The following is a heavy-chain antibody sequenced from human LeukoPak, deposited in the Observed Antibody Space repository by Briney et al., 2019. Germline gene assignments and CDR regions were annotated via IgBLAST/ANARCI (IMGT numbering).Heavy chain of an antibody. D-gene: IGHD2-21*02. CDR3: ARVDGTAKGEWFDP. CDR1: GYTFTSYD. V-gene: IGHV1-8*03. Sequence: GASVKVSCKASGYTFTSYDINWVRQATGQGLEWLGWMNPNSGNTGYAQKFQGRVTITRNTSISTAYMELSSLRSEDTAVYYCARVDGTAKGEWFDPWGQGTLVTVSS. CDR2: MNPNSGNT. J-gene: IGHJ5*02.